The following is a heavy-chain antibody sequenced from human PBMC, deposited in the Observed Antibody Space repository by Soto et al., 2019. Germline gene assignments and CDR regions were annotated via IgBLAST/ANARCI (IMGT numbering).Heavy chain of an antibody. D-gene: IGHD3-16*01. CDR2: IIPFFKAT. CDR1: GGTFSSHA. V-gene: IGHV1-69*01. J-gene: IGHJ6*02. CDR3: ARDVPLNYYDGTFSYYAMDV. Sequence: QVQLVQSGAEVKKPGSSVKVSCKASGGTFSSHAISWVRQAPGQGLEWMGGIIPFFKATNYAQKFQGRVKITADDSTGTAYMDLYSLRSEDTAVYYCARDVPLNYYDGTFSYYAMDVWGQGTTVTVSS.